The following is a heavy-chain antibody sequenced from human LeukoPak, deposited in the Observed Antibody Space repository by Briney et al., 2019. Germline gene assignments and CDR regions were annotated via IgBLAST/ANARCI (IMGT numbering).Heavy chain of an antibody. CDR3: ARGSRFGELFNAFDI. Sequence: GGSLRLSCAASGFTFSSYAMSWVRQAPGKGLEWVSATSGSGGSTYYADSVKGRFTISRDNSKNTLYLQMNSLRAEDTAVYYCARGSRFGELFNAFDIWGQGTMVTVSS. CDR1: GFTFSSYA. V-gene: IGHV3-23*01. D-gene: IGHD3-10*02. J-gene: IGHJ3*02. CDR2: TSGSGGST.